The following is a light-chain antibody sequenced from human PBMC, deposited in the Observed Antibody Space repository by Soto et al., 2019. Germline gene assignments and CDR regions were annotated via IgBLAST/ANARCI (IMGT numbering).Light chain of an antibody. CDR2: GAT. CDR3: QQYGNSPRS. V-gene: IGKV3-20*01. CDR1: QSVSSNY. Sequence: ESVLTQSPGTLSLSPGARATLSCRASQSVSSNYLACYQQTPGQARRLLMYGATSRATGIPDRVSGSGSGTDVTLTISRLQPEDFAVYYCQQYGNSPRSFGQGTKVEIK. J-gene: IGKJ1*01.